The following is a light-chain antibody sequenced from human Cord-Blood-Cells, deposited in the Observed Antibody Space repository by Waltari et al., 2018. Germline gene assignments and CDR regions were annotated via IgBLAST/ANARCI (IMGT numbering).Light chain of an antibody. J-gene: IGKJ1*01. Sequence: EIVLTQSPGTLSLSPGERATLSCRASQSVSSSYLAWYQQKPGQAPRLLIYGASGRATCIPDRFSGSGSGTDFTLTISRLEPEDFAVYYCQQYGSLWTFGQGTKVEIK. CDR3: QQYGSLWT. CDR2: GAS. CDR1: QSVSSSY. V-gene: IGKV3-20*01.